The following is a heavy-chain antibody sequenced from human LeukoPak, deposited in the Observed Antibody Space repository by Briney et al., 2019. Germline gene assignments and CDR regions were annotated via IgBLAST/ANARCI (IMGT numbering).Heavy chain of an antibody. J-gene: IGHJ4*02. CDR2: IYYSGST. D-gene: IGHD2-2*01. CDR1: GGSISSYY. V-gene: IGHV4-59*01. Sequence: PSETLSLTCTVFGGSISSYYWSWIRQPPGKGLEWIGYIYYSGSTNYNPSLKSRVTISVDTSKNQFSLKLSSVTAADTAVYYCARASQLLPFDYWGQGTLVTVSS. CDR3: ARASQLLPFDY.